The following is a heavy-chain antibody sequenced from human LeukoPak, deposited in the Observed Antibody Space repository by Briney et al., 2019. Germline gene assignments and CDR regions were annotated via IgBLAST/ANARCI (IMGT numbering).Heavy chain of an antibody. CDR2: IYPGDSDI. Sequence: GEPLKISCKGSESSFTNYWIGWVRQMPGKGLELMGIIYPGDSDIRYSPSFQGQVTISADKSISTAYLQWSSLKASDSAIYYCARFVGTLVRGGTYYFDYWGQGTLVTVSS. V-gene: IGHV5-51*01. CDR1: ESSFTNYW. CDR3: ARFVGTLVRGGTYYFDY. J-gene: IGHJ4*02. D-gene: IGHD3-10*01.